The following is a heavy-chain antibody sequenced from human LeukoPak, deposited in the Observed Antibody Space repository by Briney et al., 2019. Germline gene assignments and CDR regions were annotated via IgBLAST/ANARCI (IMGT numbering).Heavy chain of an antibody. CDR2: IYHSGST. V-gene: IGHV4-30-2*01. CDR3: ARGVEVRGVNPSCFDY. CDR1: GGSISSGGYS. J-gene: IGHJ4*02. D-gene: IGHD3-10*01. Sequence: SETLSLTCAVSGGSISSGGYSWSWIRQPPGKGLEWIGYIYHSGSTYYNPSLKSRVTISVDRSKNQFSLKLSSVTAADTAVYYCARGVEVRGVNPSCFDYWGQGTLVTVSS.